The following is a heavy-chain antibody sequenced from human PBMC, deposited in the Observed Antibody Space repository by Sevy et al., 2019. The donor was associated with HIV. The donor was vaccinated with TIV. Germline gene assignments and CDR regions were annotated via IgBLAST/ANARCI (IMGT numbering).Heavy chain of an antibody. J-gene: IGHJ4*02. Sequence: GGSLRLSCAASGFTFSSYWMHWVRQAPGKGLVWVSRINSDGSSTSYADSVKGRFTISRDNAKNTLYLQMNSLRAEDTAVYYCTYYYDSSGYYSFDYWRQGTLVTVSS. CDR2: INSDGSST. V-gene: IGHV3-74*01. D-gene: IGHD3-22*01. CDR3: TYYYDSSGYYSFDY. CDR1: GFTFSSYW.